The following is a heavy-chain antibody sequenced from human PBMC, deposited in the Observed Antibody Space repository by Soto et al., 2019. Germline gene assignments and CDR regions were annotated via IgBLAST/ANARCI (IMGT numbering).Heavy chain of an antibody. CDR1: GGTFSSYA. Sequence: SVKVSCKASGGTFSSYAISWVRQAPGQGLEWMGGIIPIFGTANYAQKFQGRVTITADESTSTAYMELSSLRSEDTAVYYCARDSSGYYFPLDYWGQGTLVTVSS. CDR3: ARDSSGYYFPLDY. D-gene: IGHD3-22*01. V-gene: IGHV1-69*13. CDR2: IIPIFGTA. J-gene: IGHJ4*02.